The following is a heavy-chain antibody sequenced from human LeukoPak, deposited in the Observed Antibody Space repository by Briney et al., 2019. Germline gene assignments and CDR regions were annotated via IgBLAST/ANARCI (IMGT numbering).Heavy chain of an antibody. CDR1: GGSISSGGYY. Sequence: PSQTLSLTCTVSGGSISSGGYYWSWIRQPPGKGLEWIGYIYYSGSTYYNPSLKSRVTISVDTSKNQFSLKLSSVTAADTAVYYCARARRGYCSSTSCLSFDYWGQGTLVTVSS. J-gene: IGHJ4*02. V-gene: IGHV4-30-4*08. D-gene: IGHD2-2*01. CDR2: IYYSGST. CDR3: ARARRGYCSSTSCLSFDY.